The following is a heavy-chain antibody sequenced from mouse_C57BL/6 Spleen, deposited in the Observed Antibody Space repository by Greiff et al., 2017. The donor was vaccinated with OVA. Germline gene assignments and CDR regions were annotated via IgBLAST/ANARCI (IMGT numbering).Heavy chain of an antibody. CDR1: GFTFSSYA. Sequence: EVQGVESGGGLVKPGGSLKLSCAASGFTFSSYAMSWVRQTPEKRLEWVATISDGGSYTYYPDNVKGRFTISRDNAKNNLYLQMSHLKSEDTAMYYCARDHGDYMFAYWGQGTLVTVSA. D-gene: IGHD2-12*01. J-gene: IGHJ3*01. CDR2: ISDGGSYT. CDR3: ARDHGDYMFAY. V-gene: IGHV5-4*01.